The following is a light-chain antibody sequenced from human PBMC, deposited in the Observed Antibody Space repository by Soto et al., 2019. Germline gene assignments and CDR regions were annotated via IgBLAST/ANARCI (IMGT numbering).Light chain of an antibody. J-gene: IGLJ1*01. V-gene: IGLV2-14*01. CDR2: EVS. CDR3: TSYTSSTTLDV. CDR1: SSDVGGYNY. Sequence: QSALTQPPSASGPPGQSLTLSCTGTSSDVGGYNYVSWYQQHPGKAPKLMIYEVSNRPSGVSNRFSGSKSGHTASLTISGLHSEDEADYFCTSYTSSTTLDVFGTGTKVTVL.